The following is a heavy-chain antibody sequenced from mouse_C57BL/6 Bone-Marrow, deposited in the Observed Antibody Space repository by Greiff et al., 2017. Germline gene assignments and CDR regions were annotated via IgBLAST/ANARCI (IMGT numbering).Heavy chain of an antibody. Sequence: QVQLQQSGAELVRPGASVKLSCKASGYTFTDYYINWVKQRPGQGLEWIARIYPGSGNTYYNEKFKGKATLTAEKSSSTAYMQLSSLTSEDSAVYFCARAGVYYDYFFDDWGQGTTLTVSS. CDR2: IYPGSGNT. V-gene: IGHV1-76*01. J-gene: IGHJ2*01. CDR3: ARAGVYYDYFFDD. D-gene: IGHD2-4*01. CDR1: GYTFTDYY.